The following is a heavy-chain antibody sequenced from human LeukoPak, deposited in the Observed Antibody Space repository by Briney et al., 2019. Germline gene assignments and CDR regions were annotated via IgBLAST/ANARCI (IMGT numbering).Heavy chain of an antibody. CDR3: ARDLRQAGWVFDY. D-gene: IGHD6-19*01. Sequence: GGSLRLSCAASGFTVSSNYMSWVSQAPGKGLEWVSVIYSGGSTYYADSVKGRFTISRDNSKNTLYLQMNSLRAEDTAVYYCARDLRQAGWVFDYWGQGTLVTVSS. CDR2: IYSGGST. CDR1: GFTVSSNY. J-gene: IGHJ4*02. V-gene: IGHV3-53*01.